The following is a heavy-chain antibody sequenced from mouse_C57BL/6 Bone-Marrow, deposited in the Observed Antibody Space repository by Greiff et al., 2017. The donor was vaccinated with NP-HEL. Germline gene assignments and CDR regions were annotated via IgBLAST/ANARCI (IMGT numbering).Heavy chain of an antibody. D-gene: IGHD3-3*01. V-gene: IGHV1-26*01. CDR2: INPNNGGT. CDR3: ARRAGTDYAMDY. Sequence: EVQLQQSGPELVKPGASVKISCKASGYTFTDYYMNWVKQSHGKSLEWIGDINPNNGGTSYNQKFKGKATLTVDKSSSTAYMELRRLTSEDSAVYYCARRAGTDYAMDYWGQGTSVTVSS. CDR1: GYTFTDYY. J-gene: IGHJ4*01.